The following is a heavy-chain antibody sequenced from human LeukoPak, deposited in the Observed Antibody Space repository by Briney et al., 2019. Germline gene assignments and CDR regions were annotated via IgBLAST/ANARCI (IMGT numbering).Heavy chain of an antibody. CDR2: IYYSGST. V-gene: IGHV4-59*11. CDR1: GGSISSHY. Sequence: PSETLSLTCTVSGGSISSHYWSWIRQPPGKGLEWIGYIYYSGSTNYNPSLKSRVTISVDTSKNQLSLKLSSVTAADTAVYYCARGAVVPAADAFDIWGQGTMVTVSS. D-gene: IGHD2-2*01. J-gene: IGHJ3*02. CDR3: ARGAVVPAADAFDI.